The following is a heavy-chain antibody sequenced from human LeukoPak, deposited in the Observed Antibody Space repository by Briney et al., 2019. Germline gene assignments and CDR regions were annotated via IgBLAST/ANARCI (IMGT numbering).Heavy chain of an antibody. CDR1: GGSISSYY. Sequence: SETLSLTCTVSGGSISSYYWSWIRQPAGKGLEWIGRIYTSGSTNYNPSLKSRVTMSVDTSKNQFSLKLSSVTAADTAVYYCARSSGIAVAATGVYYFDYWGQGTLVTVSS. CDR3: ARSSGIAVAATGVYYFDY. CDR2: IYTSGST. J-gene: IGHJ4*02. V-gene: IGHV4-4*07. D-gene: IGHD6-19*01.